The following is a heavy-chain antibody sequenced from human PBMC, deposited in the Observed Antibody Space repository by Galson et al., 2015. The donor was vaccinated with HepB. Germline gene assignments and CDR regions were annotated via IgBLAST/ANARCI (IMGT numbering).Heavy chain of an antibody. CDR2: INPHNGGT. J-gene: IGHJ4*01. V-gene: IGHV1-2*02. CDR3: ARADWNYAGY. Sequence: SVKVSCKASGYTFSGWYVHWVRQAPGQGLEWMGWINPHNGGTKYAQKFQGGVTMTSDTSISTAYMDLRWLTSDDTAFYYCARADWNYAGYWGQGTLVTVSS. D-gene: IGHD1-7*01. CDR1: GYTFSGWY.